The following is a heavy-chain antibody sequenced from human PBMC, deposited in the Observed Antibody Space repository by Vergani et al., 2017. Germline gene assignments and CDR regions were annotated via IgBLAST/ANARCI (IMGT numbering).Heavy chain of an antibody. J-gene: IGHJ4*02. D-gene: IGHD1-7*01. V-gene: IGHV4-61*02. CDR1: GGSISSGNYY. CDR3: AKDNWNYGRNDY. CDR2: IYTSGST. Sequence: QVQLQESGPGLVKPSQTLSLTCTVSGGSISSGNYYWSWIRQPAGKGLEWIGRIYTSGSTNYNPSLKSRVTISVDTSKNQFSLKLSSVTAADTAVYYCAKDNWNYGRNDYWGQGTLVTVSS.